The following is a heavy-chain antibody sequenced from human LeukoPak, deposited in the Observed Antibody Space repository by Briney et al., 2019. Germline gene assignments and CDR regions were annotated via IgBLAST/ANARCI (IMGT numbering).Heavy chain of an antibody. Sequence: GESLKISLQGSGYRFNSYLIGWVRPMPGKGLEWVGIIYTGNSDTRNSPSFQGQVTISVDKSINTAYLQWSSLKASDTAMYYCARFHGSGTSSYFDSWGQGTPVTVSS. CDR1: GYRFNSYL. V-gene: IGHV5-51*01. D-gene: IGHD3-10*01. CDR3: ARFHGSGTSSYFDS. J-gene: IGHJ4*02. CDR2: IYTGNSDT.